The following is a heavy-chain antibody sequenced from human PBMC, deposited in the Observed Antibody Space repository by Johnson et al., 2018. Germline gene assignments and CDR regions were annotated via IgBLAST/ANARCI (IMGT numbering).Heavy chain of an antibody. CDR3: ARDYGGNSGWFDP. CDR2: MSPNSGNK. D-gene: IGHD4-23*01. Sequence: QVQLVQSGAEVKKXGASXKVXCKASGYTFASYDLNWVRQATGQGLEWVGWMSPNSGNKGYAQKFQGRVTMTRNTTISTAYMGLSSLTSDDTAVYYCARDYGGNSGWFDPWGQGTLVTVSS. CDR1: GYTFASYD. V-gene: IGHV1-8*01. J-gene: IGHJ5*02.